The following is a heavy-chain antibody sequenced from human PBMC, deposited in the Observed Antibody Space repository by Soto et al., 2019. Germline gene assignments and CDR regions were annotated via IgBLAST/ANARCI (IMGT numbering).Heavy chain of an antibody. D-gene: IGHD2-15*01. V-gene: IGHV1-58*01. J-gene: IGHJ6*02. Sequence: SVKVSCKASGFTFTSSAVQWVRQARGQRLEWIGWIVVGSGNTNYAQKFQERVTITSDMSTSTAYMGLSSLRSEDTAVYYCAADLVYCSGGSCYSDYYYYGMAVWGQGTTVTVSS. CDR1: GFTFTSSA. CDR3: AADLVYCSGGSCYSDYYYYGMAV. CDR2: IVVGSGNT.